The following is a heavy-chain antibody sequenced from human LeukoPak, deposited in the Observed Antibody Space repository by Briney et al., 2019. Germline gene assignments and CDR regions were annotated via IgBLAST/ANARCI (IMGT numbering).Heavy chain of an antibody. Sequence: PSETLSLTCAVYGGSFSGYYWSWIRQPPGKGLEWIGEINHSGSTNYNPSLKSRVTISVDTSKNQFSLKLSSVTAADTAVYYCARDPSGSYFGFFDPWGQGTLVTVSS. CDR2: INHSGST. D-gene: IGHD1-26*01. CDR3: ARDPSGSYFGFFDP. CDR1: GGSFSGYY. V-gene: IGHV4-34*01. J-gene: IGHJ5*02.